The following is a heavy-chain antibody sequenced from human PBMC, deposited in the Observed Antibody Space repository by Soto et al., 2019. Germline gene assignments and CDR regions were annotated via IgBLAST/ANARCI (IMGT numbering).Heavy chain of an antibody. CDR2: TYYRSKWYY. CDR3: ARDPPYSNSIFDY. V-gene: IGHV6-1*01. D-gene: IGHD6-13*01. Sequence: SQTLSLTCAISGDSVSSNTAAWNWIRQSPSRGLELLGRTYYRSKWYYDYAVFVRSRITINPDTSKNQFSLQLNSVTPEDTAVYYCARDPPYSNSIFDYWGQGTLVTVSS. J-gene: IGHJ4*02. CDR1: GDSVSSNTAA.